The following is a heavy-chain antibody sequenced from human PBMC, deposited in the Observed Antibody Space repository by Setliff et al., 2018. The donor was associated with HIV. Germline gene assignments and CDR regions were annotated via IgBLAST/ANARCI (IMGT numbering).Heavy chain of an antibody. Sequence: ASVKVSCKVSGYTFPDYYMQWVRQAPGKGLEWMGLIDHDRGEAVYAEKFQGRVTITADRSKDIAYMKLSSLRSEDTAMYYCTADVATSSGSSHDFWGQGMLVTVSS. CDR3: TADVATSSGSSHDF. J-gene: IGHJ4*02. CDR1: GYTFPDYY. CDR2: IDHDRGEA. D-gene: IGHD6-25*01. V-gene: IGHV1-69-2*01.